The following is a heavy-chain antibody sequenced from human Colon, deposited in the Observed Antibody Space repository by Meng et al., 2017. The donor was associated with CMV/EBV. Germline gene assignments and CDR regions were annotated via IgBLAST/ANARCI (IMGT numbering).Heavy chain of an antibody. V-gene: IGHV4-59*01. J-gene: IGHJ4*02. CDR3: ARGPGSRHYFDY. D-gene: IGHD1-14*01. Sequence: SETLSLTCIVSGGSISSYYWSWIRQPPGKGLEWMGYIDYSGSTNYNPSLKSRVTISVDTSKNQFSLKLSSVTAADTAVYYCARGPGSRHYFDYWGQGTLVTVSS. CDR2: IDYSGST. CDR1: GGSISSYY.